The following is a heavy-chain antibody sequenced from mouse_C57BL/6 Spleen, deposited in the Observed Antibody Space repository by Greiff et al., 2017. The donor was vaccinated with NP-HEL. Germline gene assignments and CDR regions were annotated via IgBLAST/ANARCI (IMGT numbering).Heavy chain of an antibody. Sequence: VQLQQSGAELVRPGASVTLSCKASGYTFTDYEMHWVKQTPVHGLEWIGAIDPETGGTAYNQKFKGKAILTADKSSSTAYMELRSLTSEDSAVYYCTRAPYYYGAYWGKGTLVTVSA. CDR1: GYTFTDYE. D-gene: IGHD1-1*01. V-gene: IGHV1-15*01. J-gene: IGHJ3*01. CDR3: TRAPYYYGAY. CDR2: IDPETGGT.